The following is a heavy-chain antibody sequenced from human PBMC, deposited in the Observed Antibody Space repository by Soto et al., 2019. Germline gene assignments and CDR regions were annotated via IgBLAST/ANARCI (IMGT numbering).Heavy chain of an antibody. J-gene: IGHJ4*02. D-gene: IGHD6-19*01. V-gene: IGHV4-31*03. CDR3: ARDKHSSGIDY. Sequence: SETLSLTCTVSGFSISSGGYYWSWIRQHPGKGLEWIGYIYYSGSTYYNPSLKSRVTISVDTSKNQFSLKLSSVTAADTAVYYCARDKHSSGIDYWGQGTLVTVSS. CDR2: IYYSGST. CDR1: GFSISSGGYY.